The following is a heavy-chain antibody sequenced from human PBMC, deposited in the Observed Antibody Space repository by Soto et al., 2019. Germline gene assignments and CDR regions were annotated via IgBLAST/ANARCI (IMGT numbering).Heavy chain of an antibody. J-gene: IGHJ6*02. Sequence: PSETLSLTCAVYGGSFSGYYWSWIRQPPGKGLEWIGEINHSGSTNYNPSLKSRATISVDTSKNQFSLKLSSVTAADTAVYYCARGQGVTYYYYYGMDVWGQGTTVTVSS. CDR2: INHSGST. CDR1: GGSFSGYY. D-gene: IGHD2-21*02. CDR3: ARGQGVTYYYYYGMDV. V-gene: IGHV4-34*01.